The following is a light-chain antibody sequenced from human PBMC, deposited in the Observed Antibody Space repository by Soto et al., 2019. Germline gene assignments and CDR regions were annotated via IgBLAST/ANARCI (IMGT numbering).Light chain of an antibody. CDR2: GAS. Sequence: EIVLTQSPATLSVSPGERATLSCRASQSVSSNLAWYQQKPGQPPRLLIYGASTRATGIPARFSGSGSGTEFTLSLSRLQSEDYSGYHCKQYTHSPIFGPGTKVEIK. CDR3: KQYTHSPI. V-gene: IGKV3D-15*01. CDR1: QSVSSN. J-gene: IGKJ3*01.